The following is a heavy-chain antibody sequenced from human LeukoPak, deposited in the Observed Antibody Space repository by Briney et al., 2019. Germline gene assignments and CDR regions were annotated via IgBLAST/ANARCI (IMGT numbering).Heavy chain of an antibody. D-gene: IGHD1-26*01. CDR1: GGSISSGGYY. V-gene: IGHV4-61*02. CDR2: IYTSGST. CDR3: ARDPFWEYYYYGMDV. J-gene: IGHJ6*02. Sequence: SQTLSLTCTVSGGSISSGGYYWSWIRQPVGKGLEWIGRIYTSGSTNYNPSLKSRVTMSVDTSKNQFSLKLSSVTAADTAVYYCARDPFWEYYYYGMDVWGQGTTVTVSS.